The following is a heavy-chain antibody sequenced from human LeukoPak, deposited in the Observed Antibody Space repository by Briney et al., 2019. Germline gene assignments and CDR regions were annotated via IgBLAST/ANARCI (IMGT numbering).Heavy chain of an antibody. CDR3: ARDESGDYDILTGYNWFDP. D-gene: IGHD3-9*01. CDR2: IIPILGIA. CDR1: GDTFSSYA. Sequence: GASVKVSCKASGDTFSSYAISWVRQAPGQGLEWMGRIIPILGIANYAQKFQGRVTITADKSTSTAYMELSSLRSEDTAVYYCARDESGDYDILTGYNWFDPWGQGTLVTVSS. J-gene: IGHJ5*02. V-gene: IGHV1-69*04.